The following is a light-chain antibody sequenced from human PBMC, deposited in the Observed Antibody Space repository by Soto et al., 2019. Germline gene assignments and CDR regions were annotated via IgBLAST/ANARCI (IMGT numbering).Light chain of an antibody. V-gene: IGKV1-5*01. CDR1: QSFSSW. J-gene: IGKJ1*01. CDR3: HQAYSSPRT. Sequence: IQMTQSPSTLSPSVCDRVTIPCRASQSFSSWLAWYQQRPGKAPRRLIYGASGLQIGVPSRFSGSGSGTDFTLTISSLQPEDFASYYCHQAYSSPRTFGQGTKGDIK. CDR2: GAS.